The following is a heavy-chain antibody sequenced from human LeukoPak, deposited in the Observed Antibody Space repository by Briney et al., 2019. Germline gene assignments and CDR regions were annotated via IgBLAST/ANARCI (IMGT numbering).Heavy chain of an antibody. D-gene: IGHD3-3*01. CDR3: ARAIFGVVIKLHPGRGFDY. V-gene: IGHV4-34*01. CDR2: INHSGST. CDR1: GGSFSGYY. Sequence: SETLSLTCAVYGGSFSGYYWSWIRQPPGKGLEWIAEINHSGSTNYNPSLKSRVTISVDTSKNQFSLKLSSVTAADTAVYYCARAIFGVVIKLHPGRGFDYWGQGTLVTVSS. J-gene: IGHJ4*02.